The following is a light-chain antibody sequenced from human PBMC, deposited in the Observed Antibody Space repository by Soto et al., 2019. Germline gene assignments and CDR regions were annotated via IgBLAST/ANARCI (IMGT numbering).Light chain of an antibody. Sequence: IMMTQSPATLSLSPGETATLSCRASDIITIHLAWYQQKPGQAPRLLIYSASTRATGVPARFSGSGSGRDFTLTISDLQSEDSAVYYCHRYNNWPQTFGQGTKLEIK. V-gene: IGKV3-15*01. CDR3: HRYNNWPQT. J-gene: IGKJ2*01. CDR2: SAS. CDR1: DIITIH.